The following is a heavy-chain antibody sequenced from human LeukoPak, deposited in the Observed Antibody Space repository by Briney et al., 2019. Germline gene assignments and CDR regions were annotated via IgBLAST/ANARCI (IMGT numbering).Heavy chain of an antibody. V-gene: IGHV5-51*01. CDR1: GSTFATNW. Sequence: PGEPLNISCKGSGSTFATNWIGWVRQMPGKGVEWLGLTYPGDPASNTSSCPSFQAQVTITIDTTPNTAYLRSRTLTCSDPATCFCARHVISESTLERWFDTWGRGTLVTVSS. D-gene: IGHD2-21*01. CDR2: TYPGDPASNT. J-gene: IGHJ5*02. CDR3: ARHVISESTLERWFDT.